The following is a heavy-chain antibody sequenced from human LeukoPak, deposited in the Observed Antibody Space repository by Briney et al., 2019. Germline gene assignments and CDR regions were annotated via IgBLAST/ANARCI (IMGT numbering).Heavy chain of an antibody. CDR3: ARHGCSGCTCLHY. D-gene: IGHD2-15*01. V-gene: IGHV5-51*01. Sequence: GESLKISCEGFGYSFTGYSLAWSRQMPEKGLEWMGIIYPGDSDTRYSPSFQGQVTISADKSISTAYLQWSSLKAADTGVYYCARHGCSGCTCLHYWGQGTLVTVSS. CDR2: IYPGDSDT. CDR1: GYSFTGYS. J-gene: IGHJ4*02.